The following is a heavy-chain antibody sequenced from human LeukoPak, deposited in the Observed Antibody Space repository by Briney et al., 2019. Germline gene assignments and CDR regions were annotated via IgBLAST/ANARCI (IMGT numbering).Heavy chain of an antibody. Sequence: ASVKVSCKTSGYTFTSYGISWVRQAPGQGLEWMGWISAYDGNTDYVQKFQGRVFMTKDTITSTVYMELTNLRSDDTAVYYCARVNYGSGSYYKPNFDYWGQGTLVTVSS. D-gene: IGHD3-10*01. CDR3: ARVNYGSGSYYKPNFDY. J-gene: IGHJ4*02. V-gene: IGHV1-18*01. CDR1: GYTFTSYG. CDR2: ISAYDGNT.